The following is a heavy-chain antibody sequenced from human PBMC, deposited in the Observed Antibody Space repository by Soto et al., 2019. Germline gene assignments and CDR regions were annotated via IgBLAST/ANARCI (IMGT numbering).Heavy chain of an antibody. J-gene: IGHJ4*02. CDR3: EAYDSEGYFDY. CDR2: VYFSGST. V-gene: IGHV4-59*01. D-gene: IGHD3-22*01. Sequence: NPSETLSLTCTVSGGSITNFHWSWIRQPPGKGLEWIGYVYFSGSTKYNPSFKSRVTMSIDTSKNEFSLRLISVTAADSAAYFCEAYDSEGYFDYWGQGALVPVSS. CDR1: GGSITNFH.